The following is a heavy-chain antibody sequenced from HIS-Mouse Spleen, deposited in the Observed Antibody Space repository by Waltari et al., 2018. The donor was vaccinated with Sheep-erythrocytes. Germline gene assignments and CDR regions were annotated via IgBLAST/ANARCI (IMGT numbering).Heavy chain of an antibody. CDR3: ARGAFDI. CDR2: ISYDGSNK. V-gene: IGHV3-30-3*01. CDR1: GFTFSGYA. Sequence: QVQLVESGGGVVQPGRSLSLSCAASGFTFSGYAMHWVRQAPGKGLEWVAVISYDGSNKYYADSVKGRFTISRDNSKNTLYLQMNSLRAEDTAVYYCARGAFDIWGQGTMVTVSS. J-gene: IGHJ3*02.